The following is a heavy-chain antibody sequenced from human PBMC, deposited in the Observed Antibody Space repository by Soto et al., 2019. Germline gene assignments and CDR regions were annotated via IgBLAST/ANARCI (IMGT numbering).Heavy chain of an antibody. CDR1: RFTFSSYG. CDR2: ISNDGSNK. J-gene: IGHJ4*02. V-gene: IGHV3-30*18. CDR3: AKDQLNVYYYHSRGPFDS. D-gene: IGHD3-22*01. Sequence: PXESLSLSSGASRFTFSSYGRHWVRQAPGKALEWVAFISNDGSNKNYGDSVKGRFSISRDNSENTLSLQLNSLRAEDTAVYFCAKDQLNVYYYHSRGPFDSWGQGTLVTVPS.